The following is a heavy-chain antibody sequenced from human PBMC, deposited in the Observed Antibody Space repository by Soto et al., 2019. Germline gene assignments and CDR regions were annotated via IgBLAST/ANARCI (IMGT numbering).Heavy chain of an antibody. CDR3: ATARWLPLIGS. V-gene: IGHV3-30*03. J-gene: IGHJ5*02. CDR2: ISNDGSYS. D-gene: IGHD6-19*01. CDR1: GFTLSSYA. Sequence: QVQLVESGGGVVQPGXXLRLSCTAPGFTLSSYAMHWVRQAPGKGLEWVAVISNDGSYSNYVDSVKGRFTISRDNSQNTLYLQIDSLIPEDTAVYYCATARWLPLIGSWGPGTLVSVSS.